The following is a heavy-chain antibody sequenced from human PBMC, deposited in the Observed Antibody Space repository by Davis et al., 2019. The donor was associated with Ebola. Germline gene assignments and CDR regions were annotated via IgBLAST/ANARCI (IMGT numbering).Heavy chain of an antibody. J-gene: IGHJ6*02. Sequence: GESLKISCAASGFTFSSYGMHWVRQAPGKGLEWVAVISSDGSNKYYADSVKGRFTISRDNSKNTLYLQMNSLRAEDTAVYYCASLSSWYRGGYYYYGMDVWGQGTTVTVSS. CDR2: ISSDGSNK. CDR1: GFTFSSYG. D-gene: IGHD6-13*01. CDR3: ASLSSWYRGGYYYYGMDV. V-gene: IGHV3-30*03.